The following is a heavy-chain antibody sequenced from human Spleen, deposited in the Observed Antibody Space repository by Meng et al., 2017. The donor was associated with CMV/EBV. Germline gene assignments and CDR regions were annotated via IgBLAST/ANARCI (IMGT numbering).Heavy chain of an antibody. CDR3: ARTAYYYESSGYQIVWFDP. CDR2: SYHSGST. CDR1: SIW. D-gene: IGHD3-22*01. Sequence: SIWGIAVRQTPGERLEGCGESYHSGSTNSDPSLKSRVTISVDKSKNQFSLKLSSVTAADTAVYYCARTAYYYESSGYQIVWFDPWGQGTLVTVSS. J-gene: IGHJ5*02. V-gene: IGHV4-4*02.